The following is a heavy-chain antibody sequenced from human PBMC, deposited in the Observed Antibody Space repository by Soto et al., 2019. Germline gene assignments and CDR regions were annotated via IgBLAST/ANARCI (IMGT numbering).Heavy chain of an antibody. J-gene: IGHJ6*02. CDR1: GGSFRGYY. CDR2: INHSGST. D-gene: IGHD1-20*01. V-gene: IGHV4-34*01. Sequence: WGTLSLTCSVYGGSFRGYYWSWIRPPPGKGLEWIGEINHSGSTNYNPSLKSRVTISVDTSKNQFSLKLSSVTAADTAVYYCARWGPITGTETGYYYYGMDVWGQGTTVTVAS. CDR3: ARWGPITGTETGYYYYGMDV.